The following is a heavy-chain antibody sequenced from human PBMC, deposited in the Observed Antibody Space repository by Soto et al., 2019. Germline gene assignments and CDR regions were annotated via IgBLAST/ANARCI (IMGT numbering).Heavy chain of an antibody. J-gene: IGHJ4*02. Sequence: SETLSLTCAVYGGSISSSSYYWGWIRQPPGKGLEWIGSIYYSGSTYYNPSLKSRVTISVDTSKNQFSLKLSSVTAADTAVYYCARNRITMVRGVIRYFDYWGQGTLVTVSS. D-gene: IGHD3-10*01. V-gene: IGHV4-39*01. CDR1: GGSISSSSYY. CDR2: IYYSGST. CDR3: ARNRITMVRGVIRYFDY.